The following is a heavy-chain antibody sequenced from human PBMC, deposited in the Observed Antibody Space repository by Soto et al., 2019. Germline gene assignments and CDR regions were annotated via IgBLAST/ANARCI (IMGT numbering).Heavy chain of an antibody. Sequence: GGSLRLSCAASGFTFSNTWMNWVRQAPGKGLEWVGRVQSKADGETGEYAAPVKGRFTISRDDSRDTVYLQMNSLNTGDTAVYYCTTMGKVSWGQGTLVTVSS. CDR2: VQSKADGETG. CDR1: GFTFSNTW. J-gene: IGHJ5*02. D-gene: IGHD7-27*01. CDR3: TTMGKVS. V-gene: IGHV3-15*01.